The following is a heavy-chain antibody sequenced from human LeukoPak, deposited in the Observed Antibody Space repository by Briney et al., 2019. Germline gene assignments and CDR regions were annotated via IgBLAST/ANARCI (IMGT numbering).Heavy chain of an antibody. CDR1: GYTFTGYY. D-gene: IGHD3-10*01. J-gene: IGHJ2*01. Sequence: ASVKVSCKASGYTFTGYYMHWVRQAPGQGLEWMGGIIPIFGTANYAKTFQGRVTITADKSTSTAYMELSSLRAEDTAVYYCAKSHPGYGSGSYSVISYWYFDLWGRGTLVTVSS. V-gene: IGHV1-69*06. CDR2: IIPIFGTA. CDR3: AKSHPGYGSGSYSVISYWYFDL.